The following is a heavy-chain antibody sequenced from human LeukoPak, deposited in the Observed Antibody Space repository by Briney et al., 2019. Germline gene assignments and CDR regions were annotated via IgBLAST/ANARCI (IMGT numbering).Heavy chain of an antibody. V-gene: IGHV4-59*08. CDR3: ARHGKDYYGSGSYALYYYYGMDV. Sequence: PSETLSLTCSVSGGSIGGYYWSWIRQPPGKGLEWVAFIYYSGSTNYNPSLKSRVTISVDTSKNQFSLKLSSVTAADTAVYYCARHGKDYYGSGSYALYYYYGMDVWGQGTTVTVSS. CDR1: GGSIGGYY. CDR2: IYYSGST. D-gene: IGHD3-10*01. J-gene: IGHJ6*02.